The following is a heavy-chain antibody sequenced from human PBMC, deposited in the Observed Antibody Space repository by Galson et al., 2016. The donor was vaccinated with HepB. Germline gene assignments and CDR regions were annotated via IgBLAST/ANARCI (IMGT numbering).Heavy chain of an antibody. Sequence: TLSLTCTVSGGSISSGGYHWTWIRQHPGKGLEWIGNIYYSGSTYYNPSLQSRGIISVDRSKNQFSLKLRSVTAADTAVYYCSRDALGNLCSGYHYYGMDVWGQGNTVTVSS. J-gene: IGHJ6*02. V-gene: IGHV4-31*03. D-gene: IGHD2-15*01. CDR1: GGSISSGGYH. CDR3: SRDALGNLCSGYHYYGMDV. CDR2: IYYSGST.